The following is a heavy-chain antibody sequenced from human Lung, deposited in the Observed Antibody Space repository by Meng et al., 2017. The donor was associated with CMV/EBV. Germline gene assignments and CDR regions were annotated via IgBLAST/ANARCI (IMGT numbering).Heavy chain of an antibody. Sequence: LXCSVSGGSISSNSYYWGWIRQPPGKGLEWIGSMYYSGSTYYNPSLKSRVTISVDTSKKQISLKLSSVTAADTAVYYCARGYYSDSSGHYYANPHWFDPWGRGNXVHGAS. V-gene: IGHV4-39*07. CDR3: ARGYYSDSSGHYYANPHWFDP. CDR1: GGSISSNSYY. CDR2: MYYSGST. D-gene: IGHD3-22*01. J-gene: IGHJ5*02.